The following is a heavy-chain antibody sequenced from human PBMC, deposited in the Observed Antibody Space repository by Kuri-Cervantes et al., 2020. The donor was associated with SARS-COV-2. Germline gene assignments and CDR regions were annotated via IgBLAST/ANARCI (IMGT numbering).Heavy chain of an antibody. CDR2: IYYSGST. CDR1: GGSISSYY. D-gene: IGHD3-22*01. Sequence: GALRLSCTVSGGSISSYYWSWNRQPPGKGVEWIGYIYYSGSTNYNPSLKSRVTISVDTSKNQFSLKLSFVTAADTAVYKCARHKILVGPGYCDYWGQGNLVIVSS. CDR3: ARHKILVGPGYCDY. V-gene: IGHV4-59*08. J-gene: IGHJ4*02.